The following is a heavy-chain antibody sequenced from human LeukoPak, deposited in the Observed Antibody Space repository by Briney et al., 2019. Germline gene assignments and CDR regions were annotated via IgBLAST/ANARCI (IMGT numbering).Heavy chain of an antibody. CDR1: GFTFDDYT. CDR3: AKGGGGSEMDY. D-gene: IGHD1-26*01. Sequence: QAGGSLRLSCAATGFTFDDYTMHWVRQPPGKGLEWVSLFSWDGVTTYYADSVKGRFTISRDSGKNFLYLQMNSLTTEDTAFYYCAKGGGGSEMDYWGQGTLVTVSS. V-gene: IGHV3-43*01. J-gene: IGHJ4*02. CDR2: FSWDGVTT.